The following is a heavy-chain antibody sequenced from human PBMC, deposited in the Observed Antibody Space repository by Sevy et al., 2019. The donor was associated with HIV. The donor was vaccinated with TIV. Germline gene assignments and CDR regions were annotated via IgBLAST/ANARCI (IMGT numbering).Heavy chain of an antibody. J-gene: IGHJ6*02. CDR1: GYTLTSYD. CDR2: TNPNSGNT. D-gene: IGHD1-1*01. Sequence: ASVKVSCKASGYTLTSYDINWVRQAAGQGLEWMGWTNPNSGNTGYAQKFQGRVTMTRNTSISTAYMELSSLRSEDTAVYYCARGGTYNSVGGSSYGMVVWGQGTTVTVSS. CDR3: ARGGTYNSVGGSSYGMVV. V-gene: IGHV1-8*01.